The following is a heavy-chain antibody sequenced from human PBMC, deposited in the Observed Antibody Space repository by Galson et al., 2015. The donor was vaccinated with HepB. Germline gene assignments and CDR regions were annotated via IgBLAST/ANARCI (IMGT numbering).Heavy chain of an antibody. Sequence: SLRLSCAVSGFTFSDYSMSWIRQAPGKGLEWISHISSSGDIINYADSVKGRFTISRDNAKNSLYLQMNSLRAEDTAVYYCAGGWNDGYWGQGTLVTVSS. CDR1: GFTFSDYS. V-gene: IGHV3-11*01. D-gene: IGHD1-1*01. J-gene: IGHJ4*02. CDR2: ISSSGDII. CDR3: AGGWNDGY.